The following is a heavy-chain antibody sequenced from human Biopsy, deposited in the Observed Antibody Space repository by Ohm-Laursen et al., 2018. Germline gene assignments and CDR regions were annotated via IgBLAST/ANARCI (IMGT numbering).Heavy chain of an antibody. CDR3: ARDRDRRGWFDP. J-gene: IGHJ5*02. Sequence: TLSLTCTVSGGSLSSYYWSWIRQPAGKGLEWIGQIYTSGITSYNPSLKSRITMSVDTSKNKFSLRVGSVTAADTAVYYCARDRDRRGWFDPWGQGTLVTVSS. D-gene: IGHD1-14*01. CDR1: GGSLSSYY. CDR2: IYTSGIT. V-gene: IGHV4-4*07.